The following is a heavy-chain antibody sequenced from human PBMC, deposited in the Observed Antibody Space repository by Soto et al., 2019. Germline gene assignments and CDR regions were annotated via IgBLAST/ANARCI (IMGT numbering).Heavy chain of an antibody. CDR2: ISGSGAGT. J-gene: IGHJ4*02. Sequence: PGGSLRLSCAASGFTFSDAWMSWVRQAPGMGLEWVSGISGSGAGTYYADSVKGRFTISRDNSKNTLNLQMNGLRAEDTAVYFCARDDARYDVLTAFYFDQWGQGTPVTVSS. CDR1: GFTFSDAW. CDR3: ARDDARYDVLTAFYFDQ. D-gene: IGHD3-9*01. V-gene: IGHV3-23*01.